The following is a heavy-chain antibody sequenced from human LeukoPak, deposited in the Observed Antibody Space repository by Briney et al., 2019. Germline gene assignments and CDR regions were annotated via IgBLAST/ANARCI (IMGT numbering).Heavy chain of an antibody. CDR1: GFTFTGYG. CDR2: TSSSSGII. CDR3: ARHGEVPYGLDV. D-gene: IGHD2-21*01. V-gene: IGHV3-48*01. J-gene: IGHJ6*02. Sequence: GGSLRLSCAASGFTFTGYGMNWVRQAPGKGLEWVSYTSSSSGIIYYADSVKGRFTISRDNAKNSLYLRMNRLRAEDTAVYYCARHGEVPYGLDVWGQGTTVTVSS.